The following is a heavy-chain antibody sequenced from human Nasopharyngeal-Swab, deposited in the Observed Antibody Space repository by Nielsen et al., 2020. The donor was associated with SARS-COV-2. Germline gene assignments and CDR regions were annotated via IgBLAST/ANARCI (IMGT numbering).Heavy chain of an antibody. CDR2: IRSKGNNYAT. CDR1: GFTFSDSA. CDR3: TRDDFWSGYFWA. D-gene: IGHD3-3*01. V-gene: IGHV3-73*01. Sequence: GESLKISCAASGFTFSDSAIHWVRQASGEGLEWVARIRSKGNNYATAYAASVKGRFIIFRDDPTNTAYLQMNSLKTEDTAVYYCTRDDFWSGYFWAWGQGTLVTVSS. J-gene: IGHJ5*02.